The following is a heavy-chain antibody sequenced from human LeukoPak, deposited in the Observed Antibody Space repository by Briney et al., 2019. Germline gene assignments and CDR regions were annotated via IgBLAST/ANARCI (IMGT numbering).Heavy chain of an antibody. CDR3: ARDSGFSGAQRGEY. Sequence: GGSLRLSCAASGFTFNNYAMHWVRQAPGKGLQWVAVISYDGSNKYYADSVKGRFTISRDNSKNTLYLQMNSLRAEDTAVYYCARDSGFSGAQRGEYWGQGTLVTVSS. V-gene: IGHV3-30*04. J-gene: IGHJ4*02. CDR2: ISYDGSNK. D-gene: IGHD5-24*01. CDR1: GFTFNNYA.